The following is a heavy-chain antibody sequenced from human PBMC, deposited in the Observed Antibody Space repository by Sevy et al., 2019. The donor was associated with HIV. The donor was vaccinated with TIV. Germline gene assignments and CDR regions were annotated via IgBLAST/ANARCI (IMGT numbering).Heavy chain of an antibody. Sequence: SETLSLTCTVSGGSINSDHWNWIRQPPGKGLEWIGYVYYTGGTNYNPSLKNRVTISVDRTKNQFSLNPTSVTAADSAVYYWARRNDFDIWGQGTMVTVSS. CDR1: GGSINSDH. V-gene: IGHV4-59*08. CDR3: ARRNDFDI. CDR2: VYYTGGT. J-gene: IGHJ3*02.